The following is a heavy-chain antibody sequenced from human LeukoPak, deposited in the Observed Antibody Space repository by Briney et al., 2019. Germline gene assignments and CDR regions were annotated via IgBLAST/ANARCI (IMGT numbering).Heavy chain of an antibody. CDR3: ATQARLARFSPSKYYYDKNPLDY. CDR1: GYTLTELS. J-gene: IGHJ4*02. Sequence: GASVKVSCKVSGYTLTELSMHWVRQAPGKGLEWMGGFDPGDGETIYAQKFQGRVTMTEDTSTDTAYMELSSLRSEDTAVYYCATQARLARFSPSKYYYDKNPLDYWGQGTLVTVSS. CDR2: FDPGDGET. D-gene: IGHD3-22*01. V-gene: IGHV1-24*01.